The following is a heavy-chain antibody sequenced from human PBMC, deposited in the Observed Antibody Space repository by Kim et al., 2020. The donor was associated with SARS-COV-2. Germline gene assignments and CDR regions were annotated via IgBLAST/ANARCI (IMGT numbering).Heavy chain of an antibody. J-gene: IGHJ2*01. V-gene: IGHV1-46*01. CDR2: T. D-gene: IGHD6-19*01. Sequence: TSSAQKFPGTVTMTRDKSTSTVYMELSSLRSEDTAVYYCARAVADRYFDLWGRGTLVTVSS. CDR3: ARAVADRYFDL.